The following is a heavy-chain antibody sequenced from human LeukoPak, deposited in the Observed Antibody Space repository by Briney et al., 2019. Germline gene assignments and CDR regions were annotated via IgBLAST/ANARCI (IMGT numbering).Heavy chain of an antibody. Sequence: ASVKVSCKASGYTFTSYYMHWVRQAPGQGLEWMGIINPSGGSTSYAQKLQGRVTMTTDASTSTAYMELRSLRSDDTAVYYCARGDSGYDFAPFDYWGQGTLVTVSS. D-gene: IGHD5-12*01. CDR1: GYTFTSYY. CDR2: INPSGGST. CDR3: ARGDSGYDFAPFDY. V-gene: IGHV1-46*01. J-gene: IGHJ4*02.